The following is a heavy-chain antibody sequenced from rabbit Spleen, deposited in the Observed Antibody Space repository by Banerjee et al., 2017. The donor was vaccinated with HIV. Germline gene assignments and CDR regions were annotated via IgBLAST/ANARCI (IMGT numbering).Heavy chain of an antibody. CDR1: GLDFSSSYW. Sequence: QSLEESGGDLVKPGASLTLTCTASGLDFSSSYWISWVRQAPGKGLEWIGCIYTGNGKTYYTSWAKGRFTFSKTSSTTVTLQMTSLTAADTASYFCARDHYVSGDDVGYAFNLWGQGTLVTVS. J-gene: IGHJ4*01. CDR3: ARDHYVSGDDVGYAFNL. D-gene: IGHD6-1*01. CDR2: IYTGNGKT. V-gene: IGHV1S40*01.